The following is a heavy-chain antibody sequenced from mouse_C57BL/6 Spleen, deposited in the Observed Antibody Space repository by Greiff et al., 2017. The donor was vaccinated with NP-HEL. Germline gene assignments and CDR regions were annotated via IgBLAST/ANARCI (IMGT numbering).Heavy chain of an antibody. CDR1: GYTFTSYW. CDR3: ARCSRYYYGSSSYWYFDV. CDR2: IDPNSGGT. D-gene: IGHD1-1*01. Sequence: VQLQQPGAELVKPGASVKLSCKASGYTFTSYWMHWVKQRPGRGLEWIGRIDPNSGGTKYNEKFKSKATLTVDKPSSTAYMQLSSLTSEDSAVYYCARCSRYYYGSSSYWYFDVWGTGTTVTVSS. J-gene: IGHJ1*03. V-gene: IGHV1-72*01.